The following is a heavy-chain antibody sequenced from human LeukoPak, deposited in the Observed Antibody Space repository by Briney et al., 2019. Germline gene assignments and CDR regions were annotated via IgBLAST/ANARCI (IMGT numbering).Heavy chain of an antibody. Sequence: GGSLRLSCAASGFTFSSYEMNWVRQAPGKGLEWVSYISGNGNNIYYADSVKGRFTISRDNAKNSLYLQMNSLRAEDTAVYYCAREGEGSSWYSDSFQHWGQGTLVTVSS. CDR1: GFTFSSYE. J-gene: IGHJ1*01. CDR2: ISGNGNNI. D-gene: IGHD6-13*01. CDR3: AREGEGSSWYSDSFQH. V-gene: IGHV3-48*03.